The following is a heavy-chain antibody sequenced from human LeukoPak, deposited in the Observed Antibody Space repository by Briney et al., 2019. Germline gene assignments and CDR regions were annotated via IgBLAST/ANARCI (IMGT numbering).Heavy chain of an antibody. CDR3: ARGRYLPLYFDY. D-gene: IGHD3-16*02. CDR2: INHSGST. CDR1: GGSFSGNY. J-gene: IGHJ4*02. Sequence: SETLSLTCAVYGGSFSGNYWSWIRQPPGKGLEWIGEINHSGSTNYNPSLKSRVTISVDTSKNQFSLKLSSVTAADTAVFYCARGRYLPLYFDYWGQGTLVTVSS. V-gene: IGHV4-34*01.